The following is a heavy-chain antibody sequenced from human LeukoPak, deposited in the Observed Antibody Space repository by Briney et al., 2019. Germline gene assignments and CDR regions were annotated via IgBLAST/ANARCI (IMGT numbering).Heavy chain of an antibody. CDR3: ARQKSGYNYTYYYYMDV. D-gene: IGHD5-18*01. J-gene: IGHJ6*03. CDR2: IYPGDSET. CDR1: GSSFSDYW. V-gene: IGHV5-51*01. Sequence: GESLKISCKASGSSFSDYWIGWVRQMPGKGLEWMGIIYPGDSETKYSPPFQGQVTISADKSISTTSLQWSSLKASDTAVYYCARQKSGYNYTYYYYMDVWGKGTTVTVSS.